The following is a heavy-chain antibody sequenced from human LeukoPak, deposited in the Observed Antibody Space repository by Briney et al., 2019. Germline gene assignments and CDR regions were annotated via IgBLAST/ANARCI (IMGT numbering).Heavy chain of an antibody. CDR2: INHSGST. J-gene: IGHJ3*02. Sequence: SETLSLTCAVYGGSFSGYYWSWIRRPPGKGLEWIGEINHSGSTNYNPSLKSRVTISVDTSKNQFSLKLSTVTAADTAVYYCARGNPVDYGDYVDAFDIWGQGTMVTVSS. CDR1: GGSFSGYY. D-gene: IGHD4-17*01. CDR3: ARGNPVDYGDYVDAFDI. V-gene: IGHV4-34*01.